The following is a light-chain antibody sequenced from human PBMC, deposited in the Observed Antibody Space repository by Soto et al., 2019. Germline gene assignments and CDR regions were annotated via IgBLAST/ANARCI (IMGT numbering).Light chain of an antibody. CDR2: DVN. CDR1: SSDAGGYNY. Sequence: QSVLTQPRSVSGSPGQSVTISCTGTSSDAGGYNYVSWYQQHPGKAPKLTIYDVNKRPSRVPDRFSGSKSGNTASLTISGLQAEDEADYYCCSYAGSYTYVFGIGTKLTVL. J-gene: IGLJ1*01. V-gene: IGLV2-11*01. CDR3: CSYAGSYTYV.